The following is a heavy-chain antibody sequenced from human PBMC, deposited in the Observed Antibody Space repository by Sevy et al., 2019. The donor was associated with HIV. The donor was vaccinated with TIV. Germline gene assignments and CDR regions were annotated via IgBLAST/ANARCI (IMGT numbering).Heavy chain of an antibody. CDR2: ISHDGNNK. D-gene: IGHD3-22*01. J-gene: IGHJ4*02. Sequence: GGSLRLSCTASGFTFSRYAMYWVRQAPGKGLEWVGVISHDGNNKDYADSVKGRFTISRDNSKNTMYMQMTSLRAEDTAFYYCASHYYDYTGYYYPLHYWGQGTLVTVSS. V-gene: IGHV3-30*01. CDR3: ASHYYDYTGYYYPLHY. CDR1: GFTFSRYA.